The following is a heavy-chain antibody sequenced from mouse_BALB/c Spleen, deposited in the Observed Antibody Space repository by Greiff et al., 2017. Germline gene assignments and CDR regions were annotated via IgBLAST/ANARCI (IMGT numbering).Heavy chain of an antibody. CDR1: GFTFSSYT. D-gene: IGHD2-14*01. Sequence: EVMLVESGGGLVKPGGSLKLSCAASGFTFSSYTMSWVRQTPEKRLEWVAYISNGGGSTYYPDTVKGRFTISRDNAKNTLYLQMSSLKSEDTAMYYCARHTRYDDAMDYWGQGTSVTVSS. J-gene: IGHJ4*01. CDR3: ARHTRYDDAMDY. CDR2: ISNGGGST. V-gene: IGHV5-12-2*01.